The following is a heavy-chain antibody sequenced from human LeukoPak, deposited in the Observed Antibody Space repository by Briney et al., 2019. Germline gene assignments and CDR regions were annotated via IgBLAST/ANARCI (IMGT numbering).Heavy chain of an antibody. Sequence: SVKVSCKASGGTFISYAISWVRQAPGQGLEWMGGIIPIFGTANYAQKFQGRVTITADESTSTAYMELSSLRSEDTAVYYCTRLGGRVAARSLREAFDSWGQGTLVTVSS. D-gene: IGHD6-6*01. CDR2: IIPIFGTA. CDR3: TRLGGRVAARSLREAFDS. CDR1: GGTFISYA. V-gene: IGHV1-69*13. J-gene: IGHJ4*02.